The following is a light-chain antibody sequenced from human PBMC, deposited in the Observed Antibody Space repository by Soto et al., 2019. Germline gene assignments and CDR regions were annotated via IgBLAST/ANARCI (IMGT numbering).Light chain of an antibody. CDR3: QQYGSLSWT. Sequence: EIVLTQSPATLSLSPGERATLSCRASQSVSRNLAWYQQKPGQAPRIIIFGASGRATGIPDRFSGSGSGTDFTLTISRLEPEDFAVYYCQQYGSLSWTFGQGTRVEIK. V-gene: IGKV3-20*01. CDR1: QSVSRN. CDR2: GAS. J-gene: IGKJ1*01.